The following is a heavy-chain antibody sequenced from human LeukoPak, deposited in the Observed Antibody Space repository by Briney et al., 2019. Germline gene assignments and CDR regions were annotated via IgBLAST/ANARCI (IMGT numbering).Heavy chain of an antibody. J-gene: IGHJ5*02. CDR1: GYTFTGYY. V-gene: IGHV1-2*02. CDR3: AREGHYDFNWFDP. CDR2: IKPKSGGT. D-gene: IGHD2/OR15-2a*01. Sequence: ASVKVSCKASGYTFTGYYIHWVRQAPGQGLEWMGWIKPKSGGTNYAQKFQGRVTMTRDTSISTAYTELSRLTSDDTAVYYCAREGHYDFNWFDPWGQGTLVTVSS.